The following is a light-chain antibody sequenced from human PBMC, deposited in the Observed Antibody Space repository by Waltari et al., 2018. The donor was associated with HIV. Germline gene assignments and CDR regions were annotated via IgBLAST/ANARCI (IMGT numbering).Light chain of an antibody. CDR2: SNF. Sequence: QSVLTQPPSASGTPGQRVAISCSGSSSNIGRYFVYWYQQIPGTAPKPLIFSNFQRPSGVPDRFSGSKSGTSASLAISGLRSEDEADYYCAAWDASLGGVVFGGGTTLTVL. J-gene: IGLJ2*01. V-gene: IGLV1-47*02. CDR1: SSNIGRYF. CDR3: AAWDASLGGVV.